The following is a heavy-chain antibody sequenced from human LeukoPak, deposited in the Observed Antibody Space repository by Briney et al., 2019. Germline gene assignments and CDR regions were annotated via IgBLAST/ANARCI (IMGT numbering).Heavy chain of an antibody. Sequence: GGSLRLSCAASGFTFSSYWMSWVRQAPGKGLEWVANIKQDGSEKYYVDSVKGRFTISRDNAKNSLYLQMNSLRAEDTAVYYCARVGYYDFWSGYYTSKSHYYYMDVWGKGTTVTVSS. D-gene: IGHD3-3*01. CDR1: GFTFSSYW. CDR2: IKQDGSEK. V-gene: IGHV3-7*01. J-gene: IGHJ6*03. CDR3: ARVGYYDFWSGYYTSKSHYYYMDV.